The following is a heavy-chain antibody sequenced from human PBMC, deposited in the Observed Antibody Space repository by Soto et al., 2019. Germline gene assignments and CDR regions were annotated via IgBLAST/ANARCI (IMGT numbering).Heavy chain of an antibody. CDR3: ARERTHHYYYYYYMDV. J-gene: IGHJ6*03. CDR1: GGSISSGGYY. CDR2: IYYSGST. Sequence: PSETLSLTCTVSGGSISSGGYYWSWIRQHPGKGLEWIGYIYYSGSTYYNPSLKSRVTISVDTSKNQFSLKLSSVTAADTAVYYCARERTHHYYYYYYMDVWGKGTTVTVSS. V-gene: IGHV4-31*03.